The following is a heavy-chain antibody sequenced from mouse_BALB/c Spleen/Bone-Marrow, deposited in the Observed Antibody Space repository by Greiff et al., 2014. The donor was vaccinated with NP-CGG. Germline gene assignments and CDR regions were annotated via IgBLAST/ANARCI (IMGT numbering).Heavy chain of an antibody. V-gene: IGHV1-20*02. CDR2: INPFNGDT. D-gene: IGHD2-3*01. CDR3: GRWGDGYYYAMDY. CDR1: GYSFTGYF. J-gene: IGHJ4*01. Sequence: EVQLQQSGPDLVKPGASVKLSCKASGYSFTGYFLNWVRQSHGKSLEWIGRINPFNGDTFYNQKFKGKATLTVDKSSTTAHMELMNLASEDSAVYYCGRWGDGYYYAMDYWGQGTSVTVSS.